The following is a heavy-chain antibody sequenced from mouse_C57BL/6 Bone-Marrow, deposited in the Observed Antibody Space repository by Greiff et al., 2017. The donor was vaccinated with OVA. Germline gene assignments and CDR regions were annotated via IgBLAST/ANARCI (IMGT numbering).Heavy chain of an antibody. CDR3: TTTTVVATLYFDV. Sequence: EVQLQQSGAELVRPGASVKLSCTASGFNIKDYYMHWVKQRPEQGLEWIGRIDPEDGDTEYAPKFQGKATMTADTSSNTAYLQLSSLTSEDTAVYYGTTTTVVATLYFDVWGTGTTVTVSS. D-gene: IGHD1-1*01. CDR1: GFNIKDYY. CDR2: IDPEDGDT. J-gene: IGHJ1*03. V-gene: IGHV14-1*01.